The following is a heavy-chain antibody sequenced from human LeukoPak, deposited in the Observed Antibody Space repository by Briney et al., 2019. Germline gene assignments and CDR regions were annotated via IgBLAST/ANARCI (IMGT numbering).Heavy chain of an antibody. CDR1: GFTVSSNY. Sequence: GGSLRPSCAASGFTVSSNYMSWVRQAPGKGLEWVSVIYSGGSTYYADSVKGRFTISRDNSKNTLYLQMNSLRAEDTAVYYCAKESGLRYFDWLPFHWGQGTLVTVSS. CDR2: IYSGGST. J-gene: IGHJ4*02. D-gene: IGHD3-9*01. V-gene: IGHV3-66*01. CDR3: AKESGLRYFDWLPFH.